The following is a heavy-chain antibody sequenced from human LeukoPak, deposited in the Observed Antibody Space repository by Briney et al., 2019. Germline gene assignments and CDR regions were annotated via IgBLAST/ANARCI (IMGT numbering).Heavy chain of an antibody. J-gene: IGHJ4*01. Sequence: GGSLRLSCVASGFIFSNYAMSWVRQAPGKGLEWVSTISDIGRSTYYADFVKGRFTVSRDNPKNTVYLQMSSLRADDTAFYHCAKLDGSDTRYDNIDFWGQGTLVTVSS. V-gene: IGHV3-23*01. CDR2: ISDIGRST. D-gene: IGHD3-22*01. CDR3: AKLDGSDTRYDNIDF. CDR1: GFIFSNYA.